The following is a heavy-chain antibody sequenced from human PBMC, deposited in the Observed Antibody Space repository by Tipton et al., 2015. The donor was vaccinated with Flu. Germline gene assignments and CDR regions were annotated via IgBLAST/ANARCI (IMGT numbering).Heavy chain of an antibody. J-gene: IGHJ4*02. CDR2: MWYDGIRK. Sequence: RSLRLSCAASGLTFSGYGFHWVRQAPGKGLEWVAVMWYDGIRKYYADSVKGRFTVSRDNSKNTLYLQMNSLRAEDTAVYYCARDADTSSHYSYFDYWGQGTLVTVPS. V-gene: IGHV3-33*01. D-gene: IGHD3-22*01. CDR1: GLTFSGYG. CDR3: ARDADTSSHYSYFDY.